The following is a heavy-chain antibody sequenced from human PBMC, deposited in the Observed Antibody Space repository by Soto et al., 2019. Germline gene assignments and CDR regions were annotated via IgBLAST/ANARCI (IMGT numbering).Heavy chain of an antibody. Sequence: PGGSLRLSCAASGFTVSSNYMSWVRQAPGKGLEWVSVIYSGGSTYYADSVKGRFTISRDNSKNTLYLQMNSLRAEDTAVYYCARGPGIAVAGTEHFDYWGQGTLVTVSS. CDR3: ARGPGIAVAGTEHFDY. CDR1: GFTVSSNY. D-gene: IGHD6-19*01. V-gene: IGHV3-53*01. J-gene: IGHJ4*02. CDR2: IYSGGST.